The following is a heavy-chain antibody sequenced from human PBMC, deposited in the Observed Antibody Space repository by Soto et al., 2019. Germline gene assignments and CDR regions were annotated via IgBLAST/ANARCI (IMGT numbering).Heavy chain of an antibody. D-gene: IGHD6-13*01. CDR1: GFTFSSFA. CDR3: ARDSSSYNWFDP. V-gene: IGHV3-23*01. CDR2: ISDSGDNT. J-gene: IGHJ5*02. Sequence: PGGSLRLSCAASGFTFSSFAMSWVRQAPGKGLEWVSSISDSGDNTYYADSVKGRFTISRDNSKNTLYLQMNSLRDEDTAVYYCARDSSSYNWFDPWGQGTLVTVSS.